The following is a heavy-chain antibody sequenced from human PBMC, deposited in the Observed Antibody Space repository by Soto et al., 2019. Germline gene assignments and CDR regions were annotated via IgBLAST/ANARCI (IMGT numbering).Heavy chain of an antibody. J-gene: IGHJ4*02. CDR1: GYTFTSYG. V-gene: IGHV1-18*01. CDR2: ISAYNGNT. D-gene: IGHD3-3*01. CDR3: ARVTSRYYDFCTLDY. Sequence: GASVKVSCKASGYTFTSYGISWVRQAPGQGLEWMGWISAYNGNTNYAQKLQGRVTMTTDTSTSTAYMELRSLRSDDTAVYYCARVTSRYYDFCTLDYWGQGTLVTVSS.